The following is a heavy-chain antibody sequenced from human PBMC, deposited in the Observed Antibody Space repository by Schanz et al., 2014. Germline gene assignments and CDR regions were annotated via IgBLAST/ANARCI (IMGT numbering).Heavy chain of an antibody. CDR1: GGSISSFY. CDR3: ARDRGYDFSFDP. V-gene: IGHV4-4*07. J-gene: IGHJ5*02. Sequence: QVQLQESGPGLVKSSETLSLTCTVSGGSISSFYWGWIRQPAGKGLEWIGRIYTSGSTNYNPSLKSRVPMSLDPSKDQFSLKLSSVTAADTAVYYCARDRGYDFSFDPWGQGTLVTVSS. CDR2: IYTSGST. D-gene: IGHD3-3*01.